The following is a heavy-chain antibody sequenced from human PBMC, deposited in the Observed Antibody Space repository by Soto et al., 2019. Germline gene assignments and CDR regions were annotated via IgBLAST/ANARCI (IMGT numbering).Heavy chain of an antibody. V-gene: IGHV1-18*01. J-gene: IGHJ4*02. Sequence: ASVKVSCKASGYTFITYGFTWVRQAPGQGLEWMGWISAYNGNTNYAQKFQGRVTMTTDTSTNTASMELRSLTSDDTAVYFCARGQFGDLDYWGQGTLVTVS. D-gene: IGHD4-17*01. CDR1: GYTFITYG. CDR2: ISAYNGNT. CDR3: ARGQFGDLDY.